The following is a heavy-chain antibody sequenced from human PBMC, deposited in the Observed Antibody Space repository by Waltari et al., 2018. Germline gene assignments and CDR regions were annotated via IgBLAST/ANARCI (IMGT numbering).Heavy chain of an antibody. D-gene: IGHD5-12*01. CDR2: IYYSGST. Sequence: QVQLQESGPGLVKPSETLSLTCTVSGGSISSHYWSWIRQPPGKGLEWIGYIYYSGSTNYNPSLKSRVTISVDTSKNQFSLKLSSVTAADTAVYYYARGAVAKIGVDYWGQGTLVTVSS. CDR3: ARGAVAKIGVDY. CDR1: GGSISSHY. V-gene: IGHV4-59*11. J-gene: IGHJ4*02.